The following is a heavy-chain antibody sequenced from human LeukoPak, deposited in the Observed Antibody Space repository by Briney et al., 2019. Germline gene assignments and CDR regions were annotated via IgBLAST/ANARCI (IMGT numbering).Heavy chain of an antibody. CDR3: AREGSGYSSYFDY. Sequence: GGSLRLSCAASGFIFSSYSMNWVRQAPGKGLEWVSSISRSSSYTYYADSVKGRFTISRDNAKNSLYLQMNSLRAEDTAVYYCAREGSGYSSYFDYWGQGTLVTVSS. D-gene: IGHD2-15*01. CDR2: ISRSSSYT. V-gene: IGHV3-21*01. J-gene: IGHJ4*02. CDR1: GFIFSSYS.